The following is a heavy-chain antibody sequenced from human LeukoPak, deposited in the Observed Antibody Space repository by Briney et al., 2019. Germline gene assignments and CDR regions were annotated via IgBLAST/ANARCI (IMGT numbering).Heavy chain of an antibody. D-gene: IGHD3-10*01. Sequence: TLSLTCTVSGGSISSGGYYWSWIRQHPGKGLEWIGYIYYSGSTYYNPSLKSRVTISVDTSKNQFSLKLSSVTAADTAVYYCARVGRYYYGSGSTYFDYWGQGTLVTVSS. CDR3: ARVGRYYYGSGSTYFDY. J-gene: IGHJ4*02. CDR2: IYYSGST. V-gene: IGHV4-31*03. CDR1: GGSISSGGYY.